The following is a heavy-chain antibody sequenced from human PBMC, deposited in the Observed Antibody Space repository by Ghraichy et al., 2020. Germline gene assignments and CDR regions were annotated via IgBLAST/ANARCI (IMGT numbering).Heavy chain of an antibody. Sequence: ETLSLTCAVYGGSFSGYYCSWIRQPPGKGLEWIGEINHSGSTNYNPSLKSRVTISVDTSKNQFSLKLSSVTAADTAVYYCARVIAAAVDYWGQGTLVTVSS. CDR2: INHSGST. J-gene: IGHJ4*02. CDR3: ARVIAAAVDY. V-gene: IGHV4-34*01. D-gene: IGHD6-13*01. CDR1: GGSFSGYY.